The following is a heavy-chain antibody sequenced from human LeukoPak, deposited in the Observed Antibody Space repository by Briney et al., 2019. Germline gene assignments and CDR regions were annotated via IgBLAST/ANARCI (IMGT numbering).Heavy chain of an antibody. D-gene: IGHD2-21*01. CDR2: IKQDGSEK. CDR3: ARGRTPYCGGDCYSYYYYMDV. Sequence: GGSLRLSCAASGFTFSSYWMSWVRQAPGKGLEWVANIKQDGSEKYYADSVKGRFTISRDNAKNSLYLQMNSLRAEDTAVYYCARGRTPYCGGDCYSYYYYMDVWGKGTTVTVSS. V-gene: IGHV3-7*01. J-gene: IGHJ6*03. CDR1: GFTFSSYW.